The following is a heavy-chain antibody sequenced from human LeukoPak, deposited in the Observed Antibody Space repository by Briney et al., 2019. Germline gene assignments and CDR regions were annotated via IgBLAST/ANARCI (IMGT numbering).Heavy chain of an antibody. CDR2: VSAHNGNT. CDR1: GYTFTCYG. Sequence: ASVKVSCKASGYTFTCYGISWVRQAPGQGLEWMGWVSAHNGNTNYAQKFQGRVTMTTDTSTTTAYMELRSLRSDDTAVYYCARDHIVVVTAIPLDYWGQGTLVTVSS. J-gene: IGHJ4*02. D-gene: IGHD2-21*02. CDR3: ARDHIVVVTAIPLDY. V-gene: IGHV1-18*01.